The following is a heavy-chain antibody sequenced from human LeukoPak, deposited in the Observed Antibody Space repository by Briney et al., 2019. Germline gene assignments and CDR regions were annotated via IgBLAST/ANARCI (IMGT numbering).Heavy chain of an antibody. J-gene: IGHJ3*02. CDR1: GYTFTSYG. CDR3: ARAMLLWFGELGTAFDI. Sequence: GASVKVSCKASGYTFTSYGISWVRQAPGQGLEWMGWINPNSGGTNYAQKFQGWVTMTRDTSISTAYMELSRLRSDDTAVYYCARAMLLWFGELGTAFDIWGQGTMVTVSS. CDR2: INPNSGGT. D-gene: IGHD3-10*01. V-gene: IGHV1-2*04.